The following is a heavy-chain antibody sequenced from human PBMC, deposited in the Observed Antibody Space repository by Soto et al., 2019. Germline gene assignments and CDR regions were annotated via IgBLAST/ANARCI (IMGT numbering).Heavy chain of an antibody. V-gene: IGHV3-33*01. D-gene: IGHD6-13*01. CDR2: IWYDGSNK. CDR3: ARDLGIGHYFDY. CDR1: GFTFSSYG. Sequence: PGGSLRLSCAASGFTFSSYGMHWVRQAPGKGLEWVAVIWYDGSNKYYADSVKGRFTISRDNSKNTLYLQMNSLRAEDTAVYYCARDLGIGHYFDYWGQGTLVTVSS. J-gene: IGHJ4*02.